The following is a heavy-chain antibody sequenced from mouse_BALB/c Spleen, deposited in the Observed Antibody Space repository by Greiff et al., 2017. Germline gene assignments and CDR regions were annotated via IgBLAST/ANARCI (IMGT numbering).Heavy chain of an antibody. D-gene: IGHD4-1*01. V-gene: IGHV5-6*01. Sequence: EVKLVESGGDLVKPGGSLKLSCAASGFTFSSYGMSWVRQTPDKRLEWVATISSGGSYTYYPDSVKGRFTISRDNAKNTLYLQMSSLKSEDTAMYYCERLDLGADDWGQGTTLTVSS. CDR1: GFTFSSYG. J-gene: IGHJ2*01. CDR2: ISSGGSYT. CDR3: ERLDLGADD.